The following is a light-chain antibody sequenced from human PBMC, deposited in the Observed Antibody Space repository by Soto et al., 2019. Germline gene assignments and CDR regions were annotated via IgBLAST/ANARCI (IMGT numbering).Light chain of an antibody. CDR2: EVS. CDR1: SSDFGGYNY. CDR3: SSYTSSSTLV. J-gene: IGLJ1*01. Sequence: QSVLTQPASVSGSPGQSITISCAGTSSDFGGYNYVSWYHQHPGKAPKLLIYEVSNRPSGVSNRFSGSKSGNTASLTISGLQAEDEADYYCSSYTSSSTLVFGTGTKVTV. V-gene: IGLV2-14*01.